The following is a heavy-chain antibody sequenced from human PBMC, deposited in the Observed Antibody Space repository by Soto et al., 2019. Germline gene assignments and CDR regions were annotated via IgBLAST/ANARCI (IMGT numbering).Heavy chain of an antibody. V-gene: IGHV1-69*06. D-gene: IGHD2-2*02. Sequence: QVQLVQSGAEVKKPGSSVKVSCKASGGTFSSYAISWVRQAPGQGLEWMGGIIPIFGTANYAQKFQGRVTITADKSTSTADMELSSLRSEDTAEYYGARQDYCSSTSCYNYYYYYGMDVWGQGTTVTVSS. CDR1: GGTFSSYA. CDR3: ARQDYCSSTSCYNYYYYYGMDV. J-gene: IGHJ6*02. CDR2: IIPIFGTA.